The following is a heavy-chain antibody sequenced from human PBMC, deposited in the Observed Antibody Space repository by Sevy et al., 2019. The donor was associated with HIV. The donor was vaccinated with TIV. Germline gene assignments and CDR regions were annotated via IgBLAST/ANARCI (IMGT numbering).Heavy chain of an antibody. V-gene: IGHV3-9*01. J-gene: IGHJ6*02. CDR2: ISDNSGSI. D-gene: IGHD3-22*01. CDR1: GFNLDEFV. CDR3: AKARGGYRNHYYYPMDV. Sequence: GGSLRLSCAASGFNLDEFVIHWVRQAPGKGLEWVSGISDNSGSIGYADSVKGRFNISRDNAKKSLYLQMNSLRIEDTALYYCAKARGGYRNHYYYPMDVWGQGTTVTVSS.